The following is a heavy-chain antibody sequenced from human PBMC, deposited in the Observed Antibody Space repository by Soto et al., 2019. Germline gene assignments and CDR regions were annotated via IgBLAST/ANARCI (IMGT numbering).Heavy chain of an antibody. Sequence: EVQLVESGGGLVQPGRSLRLSCAASGFTFDDYAMHWVRQAPGKGLEWVSGISWNSGSIGYADSVKGRFTISRDNAXNXXYLQMNSLRAEDTALYYCAKDPYYDILTGNYGMDVWGQGTTVTVSS. V-gene: IGHV3-9*01. CDR1: GFTFDDYA. CDR2: ISWNSGSI. CDR3: AKDPYYDILTGNYGMDV. D-gene: IGHD3-9*01. J-gene: IGHJ6*02.